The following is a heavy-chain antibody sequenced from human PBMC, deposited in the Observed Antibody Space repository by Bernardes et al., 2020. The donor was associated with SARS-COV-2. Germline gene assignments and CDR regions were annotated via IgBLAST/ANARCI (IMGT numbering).Heavy chain of an antibody. CDR1: GFTVSSHY. D-gene: IGHD2-8*01. V-gene: IGHV3-53*01. Sequence: LRLSCAASGFTVSSHYMSWVRQAPGKGLDWVSVIYPGVGTYYTDSVKGRFTISRDNSKNTLFLQMSSLRAEDTAVYYCARLLYGDYHDYWGQGTLVTVSS. J-gene: IGHJ4*02. CDR2: IYPGVGT. CDR3: ARLLYGDYHDY.